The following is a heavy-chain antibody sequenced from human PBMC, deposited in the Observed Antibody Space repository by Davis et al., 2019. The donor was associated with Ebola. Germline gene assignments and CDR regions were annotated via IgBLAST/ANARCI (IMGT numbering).Heavy chain of an antibody. V-gene: IGHV4-30-4*07. CDR3: ARQRRDGYSDFDY. J-gene: IGHJ4*02. Sequence: SETLSLTCAVSGGSISSGGYSWSWIRQPPGKRLEWIGFVYSSGSTYYNPSLESRLTMSVDTSKNQFSLKLRSVTAAETAVYYCARQRRDGYSDFDYWGLGTLVTVSS. D-gene: IGHD5-24*01. CDR2: VYSSGST. CDR1: GGSISSGGYS.